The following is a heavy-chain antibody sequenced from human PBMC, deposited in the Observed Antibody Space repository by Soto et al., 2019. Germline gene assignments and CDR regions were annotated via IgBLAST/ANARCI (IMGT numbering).Heavy chain of an antibody. Sequence: PSEPLSLTCAVYGGSFSGYYWTWIRQPPGKGLEWLGEINHSGTTNYNPALTRRVAKSEDTSKNYFSLKLRSVTPADRHYYCGRRGINIADASYKHYFDSWGQGTLVTVSS. J-gene: IGHJ4*02. CDR2: INHSGTT. V-gene: IGHV4-34*01. CDR3: RRGINIADASYKHYFDS. CDR1: GGSFSGYY. D-gene: IGHD3-10*01.